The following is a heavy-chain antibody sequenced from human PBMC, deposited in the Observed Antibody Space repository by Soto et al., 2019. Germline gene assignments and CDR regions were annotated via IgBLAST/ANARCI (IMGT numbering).Heavy chain of an antibody. V-gene: IGHV3-49*03. Sequence: GGSLRLSCAGSGFTFGDYTMTWFRQAPGKGLEWVGFIRSKSYGGTTEYAASVKGRITISRDDSKSIAYLQMNSLKTEDTAVYFCSYGDYVFDQWGQGTLVTVSS. CDR3: SYGDYVFDQ. D-gene: IGHD4-17*01. CDR1: GFTFGDYT. J-gene: IGHJ4*02. CDR2: IRSKSYGGTT.